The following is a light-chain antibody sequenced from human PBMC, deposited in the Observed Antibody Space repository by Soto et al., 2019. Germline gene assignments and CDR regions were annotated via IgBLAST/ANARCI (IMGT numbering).Light chain of an antibody. V-gene: IGKV3-15*01. J-gene: IGKJ1*01. Sequence: EIVMTQSPATQSVSPGQRDTLSCRASQSVSSNLVWYHQKPGQAPRLLIYDASTRATGIPARYSGSGSGTEFNFTISSLQSEDFAVYFCQQYNKWPRTFGQGTKVDIK. CDR2: DAS. CDR1: QSVSSN. CDR3: QQYNKWPRT.